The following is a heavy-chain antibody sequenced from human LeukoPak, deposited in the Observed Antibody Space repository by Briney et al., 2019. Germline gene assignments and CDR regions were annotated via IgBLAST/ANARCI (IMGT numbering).Heavy chain of an antibody. V-gene: IGHV3-21*01. CDR2: ISTSSSYI. CDR3: ARGENWNYRAFDL. J-gene: IGHJ4*02. D-gene: IGHD1-7*01. CDR1: GFNLRAYT. Sequence: GGSLRLSCAASGFNLRAYTMNWVRQAPGKGLEWVSSISTSSSYIYYADSLKGRFNTSRDNAENSLYLQMHSLRVEDTALYYCARGENWNYRAFDLWGQGTLVTVSS.